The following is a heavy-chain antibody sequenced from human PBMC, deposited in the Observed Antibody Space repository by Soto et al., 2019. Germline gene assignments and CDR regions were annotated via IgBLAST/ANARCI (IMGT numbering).Heavy chain of an antibody. D-gene: IGHD3-3*01. CDR3: AREDFCSDLPRYYFYMDV. V-gene: IGHV3-7*03. CDR1: GFTFSSYW. Sequence: GGSLRLSCAASGFTFSSYWMSWVRQAPGKGLEWVANIKQDGSDKYYVDSVKGRFTISRDNAKNSLYLQMNSLRAEDPVVYYCAREDFCSDLPRYYFYMDVWGKGTTVTVSS. J-gene: IGHJ6*03. CDR2: IKQDGSDK.